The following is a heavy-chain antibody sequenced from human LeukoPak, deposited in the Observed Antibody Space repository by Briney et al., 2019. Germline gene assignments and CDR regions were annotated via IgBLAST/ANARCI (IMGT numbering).Heavy chain of an antibody. CDR2: INAGNGNT. V-gene: IGHV1-3*01. D-gene: IGHD2-2*01. CDR3: ARDLEVPAAMTGMSSIRFDP. J-gene: IGHJ5*02. Sequence: ASVKVSCKASGYTFTSYAMHWVRQAPGQRLEWMGWINAGNGNTKYSQKFQGRVTITRDTSASTAYMELSSLRSEDTAVYYCARDLEVPAAMTGMSSIRFDPWGQGTLVTVSS. CDR1: GYTFTSYA.